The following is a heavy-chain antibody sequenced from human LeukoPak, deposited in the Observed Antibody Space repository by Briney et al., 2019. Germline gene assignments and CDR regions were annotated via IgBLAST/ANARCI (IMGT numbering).Heavy chain of an antibody. CDR3: ARAKYYDYVWGSSYYYYGMDV. J-gene: IGHJ6*02. CDR1: GYTFTSYD. V-gene: IGHV1-8*01. Sequence: GASVKVSCKASGYTFTSYDINWVRQATGQGLEWMGWMNPNSGNTGYAQKFQGRVTMTRNTSISTAYMELSSLRSEDTAVYYCARAKYYDYVWGSSYYYYGMDVWGQGTTVTVSS. D-gene: IGHD3-16*01. CDR2: MNPNSGNT.